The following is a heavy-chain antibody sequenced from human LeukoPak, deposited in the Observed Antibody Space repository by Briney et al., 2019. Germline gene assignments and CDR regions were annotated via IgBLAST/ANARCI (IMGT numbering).Heavy chain of an antibody. CDR3: AKVPSSTSAYYYYGMDV. D-gene: IGHD2-2*01. Sequence: QSGGSLRLSCAASGFTFSSYGMHWVRQAPGKGLEWVAVISYDGSNKYYADSVKGRFTISRDNSKNTLYLQMNSLRAEDTAVYYCAKVPSSTSAYYYYGMDVWGQGTTVTVSS. V-gene: IGHV3-30*18. J-gene: IGHJ6*02. CDR1: GFTFSSYG. CDR2: ISYDGSNK.